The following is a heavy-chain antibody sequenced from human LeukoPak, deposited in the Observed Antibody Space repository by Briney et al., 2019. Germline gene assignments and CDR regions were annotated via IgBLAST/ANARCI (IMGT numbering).Heavy chain of an antibody. J-gene: IGHJ3*02. CDR1: GGSISSYY. CDR3: ARDRCNSTTCASRGAFDI. Sequence: SETLSLTCTVSGGSISSYYWSWIRQPAGKGLEWIGRIYTSGSTNYNPSLTSRVTMSVDTSKNQFSLKLTSVTAADTAVYYCARDRCNSTTCASRGAFDIWGQGTTVTVSS. CDR2: IYTSGST. D-gene: IGHD2-2*01. V-gene: IGHV4-4*07.